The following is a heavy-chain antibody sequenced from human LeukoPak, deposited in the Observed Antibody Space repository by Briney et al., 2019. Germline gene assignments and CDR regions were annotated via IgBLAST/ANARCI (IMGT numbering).Heavy chain of an antibody. J-gene: IGHJ2*01. D-gene: IGHD5-18*01. CDR2: ISDDGSNT. CDR1: GFTFSTYY. Sequence: PGGSLRLSCAASGFTFSTYYMNWVRQAPGKGLEWVAVISDDGSNTYYADSVKGRFTISRDNSKNPLYLQLNSLRTEDTAVYYCAKDADTATIIYWYFDLWGRGTLVTVSS. V-gene: IGHV3-30*18. CDR3: AKDADTATIIYWYFDL.